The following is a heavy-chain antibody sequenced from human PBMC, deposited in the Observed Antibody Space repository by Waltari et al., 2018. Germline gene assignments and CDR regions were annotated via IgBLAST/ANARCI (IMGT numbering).Heavy chain of an antibody. Sequence: EVQLVESGGGLVKPGGSLGLSCAASGFTFGSSGMNWLRQAPGKGLEGIPSINSYNIYIYYAVAARGRFTISRDNAQNSVWLQMDSLRAEDTALYYCARVSGRLERYSDLDYWGQGTLVTVSS. CDR3: ARVSGRLERYSDLDY. J-gene: IGHJ4*02. V-gene: IGHV3-21*02. CDR1: GFTFGSSG. D-gene: IGHD1-26*01. CDR2: INSYNIYI.